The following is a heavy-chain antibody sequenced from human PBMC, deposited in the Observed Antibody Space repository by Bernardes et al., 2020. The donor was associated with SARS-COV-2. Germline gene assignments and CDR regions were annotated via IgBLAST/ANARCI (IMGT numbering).Heavy chain of an antibody. J-gene: IGHJ4*02. V-gene: IGHV1-18*01. D-gene: IGHD3-16*01. CDR3: ARDRGILTHTSDY. CDR2: ISPYNGNT. Sequence: ASMKVSCTASGYTFTNFGFTWVRQAPGQGLEWVGWISPYNGNTKSAEKFQDRVTMTTDTFTYTVYMELRSLESDDTAVYYCARDRGILTHTSDYWGQGTLVTVSA. CDR1: GYTFTNFG.